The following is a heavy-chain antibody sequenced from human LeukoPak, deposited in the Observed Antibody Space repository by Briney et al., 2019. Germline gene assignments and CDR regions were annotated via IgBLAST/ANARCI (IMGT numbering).Heavy chain of an antibody. D-gene: IGHD4-17*01. V-gene: IGHV4-59*01. J-gene: IGHJ6*02. CDR2: IYYSGST. CDR1: GGSISSYY. CDR3: ARDSAVTTSYYYYGMDV. Sequence: PSETLFLTCTVSGGSISSYYWSWIRQPPGKGLEWIGYIYYSGSTNYNPSLKSRVTISVDTSKNQFSLKLSSVTAADTAMYYCARDSAVTTSYYYYGMDVWGQGTTVTVSS.